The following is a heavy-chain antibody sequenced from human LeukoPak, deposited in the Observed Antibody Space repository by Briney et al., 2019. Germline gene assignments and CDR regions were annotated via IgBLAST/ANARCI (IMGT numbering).Heavy chain of an antibody. V-gene: IGHV2-5*01. Sequence: SGPTLVNPTQTLTLTCTFSGFSLSTSGVGVGWIRQPPGKALEWLVLIYWNDDKRYSPSLKSRLTITKDTSKNQVVLTMTNMDPVDTATYYCAHRRIAVAGLSYKWFDPWGQGTLVTVSS. CDR1: GFSLSTSGVG. D-gene: IGHD6-19*01. J-gene: IGHJ5*02. CDR3: AHRRIAVAGLSYKWFDP. CDR2: IYWNDDK.